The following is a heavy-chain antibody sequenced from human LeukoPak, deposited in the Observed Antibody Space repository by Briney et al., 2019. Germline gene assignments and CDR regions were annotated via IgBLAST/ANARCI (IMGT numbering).Heavy chain of an antibody. CDR2: IYYSGST. CDR3: ARANYDYVWGSYFFDY. V-gene: IGHV4-31*03. J-gene: IGHJ4*02. CDR1: GGSISSGGYY. D-gene: IGHD3-16*01. Sequence: SQTLSLTCTVSGGSISSGGYYWSWIRQHPGKGLEWIGYIYYSGSTYYNPSLKSRVTISVDTSKNQFSLKLSSVTAADTAVYYSARANYDYVWGSYFFDYWGQGTLVTVSS.